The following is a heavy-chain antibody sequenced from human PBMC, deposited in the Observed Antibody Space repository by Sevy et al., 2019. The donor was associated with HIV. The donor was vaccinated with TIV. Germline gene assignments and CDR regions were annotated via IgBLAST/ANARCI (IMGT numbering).Heavy chain of an antibody. D-gene: IGHD1-1*01. CDR1: GFTFSSYS. CDR2: ISSSSSYI. V-gene: IGHV3-21*01. CDR3: ARDRLDGYYYGMDV. Sequence: GGSLRLSCAASGFTFSSYSMNWVRQAPGKGLEWVSSISSSSSYIYCADSVKGRFTISRDNAKNSLYLQMNSLRAEDTAVYYCARDRLDGYYYGMDVWGQGTTVTVSS. J-gene: IGHJ6*02.